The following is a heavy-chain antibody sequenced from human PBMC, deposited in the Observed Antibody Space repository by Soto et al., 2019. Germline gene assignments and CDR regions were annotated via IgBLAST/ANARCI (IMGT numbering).Heavy chain of an antibody. J-gene: IGHJ4*02. Sequence: ASVKVSCKASGYIFTSNYIRWVRQAPGQGLEWMGWINPFDGSRMFAQSFQGRVTMTRDTSTSTVYMEVSSLRSEDTAVYYCSRVDPGETSPFDHWGQGTLVTVSS. CDR3: SRVDPGETSPFDH. D-gene: IGHD3-10*01. CDR1: GYIFTSNY. V-gene: IGHV1-46*03. CDR2: INPFDGSR.